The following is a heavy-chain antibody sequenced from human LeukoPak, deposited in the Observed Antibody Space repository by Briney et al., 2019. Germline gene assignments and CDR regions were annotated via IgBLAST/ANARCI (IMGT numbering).Heavy chain of an antibody. CDR3: AKDIRSSWYVAGMDV. CDR2: ISWNSGYT. V-gene: IGHV3-9*01. D-gene: IGHD6-13*01. CDR1: GFTFDDYA. J-gene: IGHJ6*02. Sequence: PGRSLRLSCAVSGFTFDDYAMHWVRQAPGKGLEWVSGISWNSGYTGYADSLKGRFTISRDNARNSLYLQMNSLRAEDTALYYCAKDIRSSWYVAGMDVWGQGTTVTVSS.